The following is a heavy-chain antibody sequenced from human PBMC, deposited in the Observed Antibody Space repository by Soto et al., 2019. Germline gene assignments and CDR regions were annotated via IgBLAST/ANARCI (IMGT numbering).Heavy chain of an antibody. CDR1: GFTFSTCA. CDR2: ISSDGNNA. D-gene: IGHD2-21*02. CDR3: AKGTAPSDY. Sequence: PGGSLRLSCAGSGFTFSTCAMTWVRQAPGKGLEWVALISSDGNNAYYADSAKGRFTISRDNSRNTLYLQMNSLRADDAAVYYCAKGTAPSDY. J-gene: IGHJ4*01. V-gene: IGHV3-30-3*01.